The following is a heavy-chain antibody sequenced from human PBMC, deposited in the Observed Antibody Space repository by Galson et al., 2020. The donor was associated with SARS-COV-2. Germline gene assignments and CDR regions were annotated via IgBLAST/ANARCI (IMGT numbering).Heavy chain of an antibody. V-gene: IGHV3-15*01. CDR3: VWDVFGGSCHGG. J-gene: IGHJ4*02. Sequence: GESLKISCAASGFPFEDAWMSWVRQAPGKGLEWVGRSKNEGSGGTADYAAPVKGRFSISRDDSKNTVNLQMNRLRTEDPACYYCVWDVFGGSCHGGWGQGPLVTVS. CDR1: GFPFEDAW. D-gene: IGHD2-15*01. CDR2: SKNEGSGGTA.